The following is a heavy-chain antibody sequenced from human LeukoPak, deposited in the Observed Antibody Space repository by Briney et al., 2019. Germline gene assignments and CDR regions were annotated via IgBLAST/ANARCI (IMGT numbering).Heavy chain of an antibody. V-gene: IGHV4-34*01. D-gene: IGHD3-22*01. CDR2: INHSGST. CDR1: GGSFSGYY. Sequence: SETLSLTCAVYGGSFSGYYWSWIRQPPGKGLEWIGEINHSGSTNYNPSLKSRVTISVDTSKSQFSLKLNSMTAADTAVYYCARGAQTYYDKAPVDYWGQGTLVTVSA. CDR3: ARGAQTYYDKAPVDY. J-gene: IGHJ4*02.